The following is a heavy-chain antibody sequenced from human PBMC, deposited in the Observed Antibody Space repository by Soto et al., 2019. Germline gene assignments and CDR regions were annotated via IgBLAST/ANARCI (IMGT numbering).Heavy chain of an antibody. Sequence: ASVKVSCKASGYTFTGYYIHWVRQAPGQGLEWMGWINPNSGDTNYAQKFQGRVTMTRDTSISTAYMELSRLRSDDTAVYYCAHSSGYYYFDYWGQGTLVTVSS. CDR3: AHSSGYYYFDY. D-gene: IGHD3-22*01. V-gene: IGHV1-2*02. CDR2: INPNSGDT. CDR1: GYTFTGYY. J-gene: IGHJ4*02.